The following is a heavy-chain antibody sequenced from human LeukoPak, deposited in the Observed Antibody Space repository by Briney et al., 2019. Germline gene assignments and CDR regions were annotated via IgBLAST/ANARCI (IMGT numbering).Heavy chain of an antibody. CDR3: AREFKGRYCSGGSCYRTPFDY. D-gene: IGHD2-15*01. J-gene: IGHJ4*02. CDR2: IDYSGGT. CDR1: GGSITSSSYF. Sequence: SETLSLTCTVSGGSITSSSYFWGWIRQPPGKGLEWIGSIDYSGGTYYNPSLKSRVTISVDKSNNQFSLNLSSVTAADTAVYYCAREFKGRYCSGGSCYRTPFDYWGQGTLVTVSS. V-gene: IGHV4-39*02.